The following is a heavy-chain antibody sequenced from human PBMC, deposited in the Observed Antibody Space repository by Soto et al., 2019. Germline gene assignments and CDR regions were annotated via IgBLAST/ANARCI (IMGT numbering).Heavy chain of an antibody. CDR3: ARGIWIRGYYYGMDV. V-gene: IGHV4-34*01. CDR2: INHSGST. J-gene: IGHJ6*02. CDR1: GGSFSGYY. D-gene: IGHD5-18*01. Sequence: SETLSLTCAVYGGSFSGYYWSWIRQPPGKGLEWIGEINHSGSTNYNPSLKSRVTISVETSKNQFSLKLSSVTAADTAVYYCARGIWIRGYYYGMDVWGQGTTVTVSS.